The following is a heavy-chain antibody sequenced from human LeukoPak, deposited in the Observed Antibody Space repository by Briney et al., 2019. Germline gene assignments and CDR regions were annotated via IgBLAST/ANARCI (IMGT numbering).Heavy chain of an antibody. Sequence: GASVKVSCKASGYTFTGYYMHWVRQAPGQGLEWMGIINPSGGSTSYAQKFQGKVTMTRDTSTSTVYMELSSLRSEDTAVYYCAGYGEYWDWYFDLWGRGTPVTVSP. V-gene: IGHV1-46*01. CDR1: GYTFTGYY. CDR3: AGYGEYWDWYFDL. D-gene: IGHD4-17*01. CDR2: INPSGGST. J-gene: IGHJ2*01.